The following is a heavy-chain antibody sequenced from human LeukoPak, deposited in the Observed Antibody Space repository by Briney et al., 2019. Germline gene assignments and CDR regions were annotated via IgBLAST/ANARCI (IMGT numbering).Heavy chain of an antibody. CDR1: GFTFSRSA. CDR2: ISGSGGST. Sequence: QTGGSLRLSCAASGFTFSRSAMSWVRHAPGKGLEWVSAISGSGGSTYYADSVKGRFTISRDNSKNTLYLQMNSLRAEDTAVYYCAKGLRSYSSGWYSHDAFDIWGQGTMVTVSS. D-gene: IGHD6-19*01. CDR3: AKGLRSYSSGWYSHDAFDI. V-gene: IGHV3-23*01. J-gene: IGHJ3*02.